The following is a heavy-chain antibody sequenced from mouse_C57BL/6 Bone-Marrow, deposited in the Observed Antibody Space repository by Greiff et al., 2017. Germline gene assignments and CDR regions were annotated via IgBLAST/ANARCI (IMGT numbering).Heavy chain of an antibody. CDR3: ARWITTVVGGVAY. D-gene: IGHD1-1*01. CDR2: INPSSGYT. J-gene: IGHJ3*01. Sequence: QVQLQQSGAELARPGASVKMSCKASGYTFTSYTMHWVKQRPGQGLEWIGYINPSSGYTKYNQKFKDKATLTADKSSSTAYMQLSSLTSEDSAVYYCARWITTVVGGVAYWGQGTLVTVSA. CDR1: GYTFTSYT. V-gene: IGHV1-4*01.